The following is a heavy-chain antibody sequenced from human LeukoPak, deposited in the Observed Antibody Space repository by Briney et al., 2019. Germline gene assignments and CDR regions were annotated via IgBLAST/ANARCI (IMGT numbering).Heavy chain of an antibody. Sequence: GGPLRLSCAASGFTFSSYWMHWVRHAPGKGLVCVSRINSDGSRTSSADSVKGRFTISRDNAKNTLSLQMNSLRAEDTAVYYCARDPLFYCSGGSCPGYMDVWGKGTTVTVSS. V-gene: IGHV3-74*01. D-gene: IGHD2-15*01. J-gene: IGHJ6*03. CDR3: ARDPLFYCSGGSCPGYMDV. CDR2: INSDGSRT. CDR1: GFTFSSYW.